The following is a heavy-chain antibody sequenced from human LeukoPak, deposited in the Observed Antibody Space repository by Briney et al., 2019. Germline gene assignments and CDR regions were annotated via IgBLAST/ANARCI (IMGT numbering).Heavy chain of an antibody. CDR1: GFTFSSYA. CDR3: AKRYYGSATYYAFDY. CDR2: ISGSGGST. D-gene: IGHD3-10*01. V-gene: IGHV3-23*01. Sequence: GGSLRLSCAASGFTFSSYAMSWVRQAPGKGLEWVSAISGSGGSTYYADSVKGRFTVSRDNSKNTLYLQMNSLRAEDTAVYYCAKRYYGSATYYAFDYWGQGTLVTVSS. J-gene: IGHJ4*02.